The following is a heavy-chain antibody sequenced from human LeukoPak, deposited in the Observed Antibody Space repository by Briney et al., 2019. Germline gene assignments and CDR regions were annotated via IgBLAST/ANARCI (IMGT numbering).Heavy chain of an antibody. V-gene: IGHV4-59*01. D-gene: IGHD6-6*01. CDR1: DDSITMYY. CDR2: VDHTGST. J-gene: IGHJ4*02. CDR3: ARGGARIAALDYFDY. Sequence: SETLSLTCTVSDDSITMYYWTWIRQPPGKGLEWIGYVDHTGSTNYNPSLKSRVTISVDTSKNQFSLKLSSVTAADTAVYYCARGGARIAALDYFDYWGQGTLVTVSS.